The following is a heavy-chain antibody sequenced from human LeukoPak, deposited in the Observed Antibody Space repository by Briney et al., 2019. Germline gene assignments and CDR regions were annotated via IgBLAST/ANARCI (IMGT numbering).Heavy chain of an antibody. CDR1: GGTFSSYA. CDR3: ARVWVDYGSGSYYRRDYYYGMDV. CDR2: IIPILGIA. J-gene: IGHJ6*02. Sequence: GSSVKVSCKASGGTFSSYAISWVRQAPGQGLEWMGRIIPILGIANYAQKFQGRVTITADKSTSTAYMELSSLRSEDTAVYYCARVWVDYGSGSYYRRDYYYGMDVWDQGTTVTVSS. V-gene: IGHV1-69*04. D-gene: IGHD3-10*01.